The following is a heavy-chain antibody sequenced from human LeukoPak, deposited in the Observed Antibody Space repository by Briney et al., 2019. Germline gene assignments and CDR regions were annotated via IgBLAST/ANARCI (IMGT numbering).Heavy chain of an antibody. Sequence: SETLSLTCIVSGYSISSGYYWGWIRQPPGKGLEWIGSIYHSGSTYYNPSLKSRVTISVDTSKNQFSLKLSSVTAADTAVYYCARVAPQGHMTTVTTKVFVGWFDPWGQGTLVTVSS. D-gene: IGHD4-17*01. CDR1: GYSISSGYY. V-gene: IGHV4-38-2*02. CDR2: IYHSGST. CDR3: ARVAPQGHMTTVTTKVFVGWFDP. J-gene: IGHJ5*02.